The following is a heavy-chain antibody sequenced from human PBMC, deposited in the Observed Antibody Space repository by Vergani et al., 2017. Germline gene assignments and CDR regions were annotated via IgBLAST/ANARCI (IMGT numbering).Heavy chain of an antibody. J-gene: IGHJ3*02. CDR3: AREAARIAAAGTVDAYEI. Sequence: QVQLVQSGAEVKKPGSSVKVSCKASGGTFSSYAISWVRQAPGQGLEWMGGIIPIFGTANYAQKFQGRVTITADESTSTAYMELSSLRSEDTAVYYCAREAARIAAAGTVDAYEIGGQGTMVTVSS. D-gene: IGHD6-13*01. CDR1: GGTFSSYA. CDR2: IIPIFGTA. V-gene: IGHV1-69*12.